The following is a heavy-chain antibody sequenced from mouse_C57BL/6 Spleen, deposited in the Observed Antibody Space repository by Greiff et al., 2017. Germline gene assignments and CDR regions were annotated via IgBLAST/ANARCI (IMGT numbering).Heavy chain of an antibody. J-gene: IGHJ2*01. CDR2: INPNNGGT. D-gene: IGHD2-1*01. CDR1: GYTFTDYY. CDR3: ERSDYGNYGYFDY. Sequence: EVMLQQSGPELVKPGASVKISCKASGYTFTDYYMNWVKQSPGKSLEWIGDINPNNGGTSYNQKFKGKATLTVDKSSSTAYMELRSLTSEDSAVYYCERSDYGNYGYFDYWGQGTTLTVSS. V-gene: IGHV1-26*01.